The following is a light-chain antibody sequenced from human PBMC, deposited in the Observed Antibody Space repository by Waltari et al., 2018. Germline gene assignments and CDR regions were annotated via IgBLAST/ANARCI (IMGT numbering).Light chain of an antibody. Sequence: QPVLTQSPSASASLGASVKLTCTLSSGPSSHVIAWLQQQPENGPRYLLKVNSDGSHNKGDGIPDRFSGSSSGAERYLTISSLQSEDEAVDYCQTGGHGTWVFGGGTKLTVL. J-gene: IGLJ3*02. CDR1: SGPSSHV. V-gene: IGLV4-69*01. CDR3: QTGGHGTWV. CDR2: VNSDGSH.